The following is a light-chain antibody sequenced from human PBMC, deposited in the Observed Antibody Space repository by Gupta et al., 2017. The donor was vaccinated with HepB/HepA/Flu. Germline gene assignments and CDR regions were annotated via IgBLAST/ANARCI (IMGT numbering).Light chain of an antibody. V-gene: IGKV3-15*01. J-gene: IGKJ2*01. Sequence: EVVITQSPATLSMSPGGRATLSCRASQSVSNKLAWFQQKPGQAPRLLIYGASTRATGVPARFSGSGSGTEFTLTISSLQSEDFALYYCQQHNNRYTFGQGTKLEIK. CDR3: QQHNNRYT. CDR1: QSVSNK. CDR2: GAS.